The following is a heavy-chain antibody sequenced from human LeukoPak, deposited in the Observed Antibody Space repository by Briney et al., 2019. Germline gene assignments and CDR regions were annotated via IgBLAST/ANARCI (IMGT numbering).Heavy chain of an antibody. CDR2: IKEDGSEK. CDR3: AKLVTYYYGSGSSIFDY. V-gene: IGHV3-7*01. J-gene: IGHJ4*02. Sequence: GGSLRLSCAASGFTFSDYWMNWVRQAPGKGLEWVANIKEDGSEKHYVDSVKGRFTISRDNAGNSLDLHMNSLRAEDTAVYYCAKLVTYYYGSGSSIFDYWGQGTLVTVSS. CDR1: GFTFSDYW. D-gene: IGHD3-10*01.